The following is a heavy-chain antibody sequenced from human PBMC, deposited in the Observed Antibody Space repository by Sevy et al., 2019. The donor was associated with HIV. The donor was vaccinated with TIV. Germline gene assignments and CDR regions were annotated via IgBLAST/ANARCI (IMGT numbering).Heavy chain of an antibody. V-gene: IGHV1-24*01. D-gene: IGHD3-22*01. CDR1: GYTLTELS. J-gene: IGHJ4*02. CDR3: ASTRDYYDSSGYYFDY. CDR2: FDPEDGKT. Sequence: ASVKVSCKVSGYTLTELSIHWVRQAPGKGLEWLVTFDPEDGKTVYAQNFQGRVTMTEDTSTDTTYLELRSLRSEDTAVYYCASTRDYYDSSGYYFDYWGQGTLVTVSS.